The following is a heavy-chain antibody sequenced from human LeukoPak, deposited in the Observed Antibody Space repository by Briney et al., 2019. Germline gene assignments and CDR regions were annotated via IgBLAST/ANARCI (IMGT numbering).Heavy chain of an antibody. V-gene: IGHV1-69*13. CDR1: GGTFSSYA. D-gene: IGHD1-1*01. CDR3: ARVGGTTVLPGY. J-gene: IGHJ4*02. CDR2: IIPIFGTA. Sequence: SVKVSCKASGGTFSSYAISWVRQAPGQGLEWMGGIIPIFGTANYAQKFQGRVTITADESTSTAYMELSSLRSEDTAVYYCARVGGTTVLPGYWGQGTLVTVSS.